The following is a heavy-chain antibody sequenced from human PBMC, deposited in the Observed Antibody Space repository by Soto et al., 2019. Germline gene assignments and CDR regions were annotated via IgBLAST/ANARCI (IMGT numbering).Heavy chain of an antibody. V-gene: IGHV4-34*01. Sequence: PSETLSLTCAVHGGSFSGFYWTWIRQPPGKGLEWIGEINHSGSSNYNPPLKSRVTMSLDTSRKQFSLSLSSVTAADTAVYYCARMAGPWYFDLWGSGTLVTV. CDR2: INHSGSS. CDR3: ARMAGPWYFDL. CDR1: GGSFSGFY. J-gene: IGHJ2*01.